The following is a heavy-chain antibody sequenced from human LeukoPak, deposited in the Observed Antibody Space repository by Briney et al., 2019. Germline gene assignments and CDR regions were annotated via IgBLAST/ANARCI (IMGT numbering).Heavy chain of an antibody. V-gene: IGHV4-59*08. J-gene: IGHJ4*02. CDR3: ARRVTTSGWYRDDY. CDR1: GGSISSDY. CDR2: IYYSGST. D-gene: IGHD6-19*01. Sequence: SETLSLTCTVSGGSISSDYWSWIRQPPGQGLEWIGYIYYSGSTNYNPSLKSRVTISVDTSKNQFSLRLNSVTAADTAVYYCARRVTTSGWYRDDYWGQGTLVTVSS.